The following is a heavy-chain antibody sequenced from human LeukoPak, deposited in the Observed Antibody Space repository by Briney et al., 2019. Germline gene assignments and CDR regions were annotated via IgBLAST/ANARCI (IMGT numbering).Heavy chain of an antibody. V-gene: IGHV4-61*02. CDR3: ARDLTIFGVGIDS. CDR1: GGSISDSNYY. D-gene: IGHD3-3*01. Sequence: SQTLSLTCAVSGGSISDSNYYWTWIRQAAGKGLEWIGRMSGSGGTTYNPSLKSRVTMSVDTSNNHLSLRLTSVTAADTAVYYCARDLTIFGVGIDSWGQGTLVTVSS. J-gene: IGHJ4*02. CDR2: MSGSGGT.